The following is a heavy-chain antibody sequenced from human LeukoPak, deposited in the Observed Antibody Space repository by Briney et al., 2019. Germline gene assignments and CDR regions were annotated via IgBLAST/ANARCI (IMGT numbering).Heavy chain of an antibody. CDR3: ARDLMMGVGYYYYYGMDV. D-gene: IGHD3-16*01. CDR1: GFTFSDYY. V-gene: IGHV3-11*01. Sequence: PGGSLRLSCAASGFTFSDYYMSWIRQAPGKGLEWVSYISSSGSTIYYADSVKARFTISRDNAKNSLYLQMNSLRAEDTAVYYCARDLMMGVGYYYYYGMDVWGQGTTVTVSS. J-gene: IGHJ6*02. CDR2: ISSSGSTI.